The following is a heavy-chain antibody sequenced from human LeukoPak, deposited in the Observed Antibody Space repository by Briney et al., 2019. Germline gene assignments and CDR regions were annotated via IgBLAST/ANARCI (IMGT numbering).Heavy chain of an antibody. CDR1: GFTLGSYW. J-gene: IGHJ3*02. Sequence: QPGGSLRLSCAASGFTLGSYWMHWVRQAPGKGLVWVSRINSDGSSTSYADSVKGRFTISRDNAKNTLYLQMNSLRAEDTAVYYCARVQGHPPNGLDIWGQGTMVTVSS. D-gene: IGHD2-8*01. V-gene: IGHV3-74*01. CDR3: ARVQGHPPNGLDI. CDR2: INSDGSST.